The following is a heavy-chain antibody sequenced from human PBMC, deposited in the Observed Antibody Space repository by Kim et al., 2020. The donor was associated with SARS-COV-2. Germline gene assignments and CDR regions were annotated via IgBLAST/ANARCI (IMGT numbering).Heavy chain of an antibody. CDR3: ARLNDMFYALDY. V-gene: IGHV3-30*04. CDR2: ISDDGDTQ. D-gene: IGHD1-1*01. CDR1: GFTFSTFA. J-gene: IGHJ4*02. Sequence: GGSLRLSCAASGFTFSTFAMNWVRQAPGKGLEWVSIISDDGDTQHYAASVKGRFTISRDNSKNTVFLQMNSLTADDTAVYYCARLNDMFYALDYWGQGTL.